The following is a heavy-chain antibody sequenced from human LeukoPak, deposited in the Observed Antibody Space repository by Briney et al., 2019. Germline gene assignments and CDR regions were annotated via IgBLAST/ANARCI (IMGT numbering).Heavy chain of an antibody. CDR1: GFTVSSNY. V-gene: IGHV3-53*01. CDR2: IYSGGSI. D-gene: IGHD6-19*01. J-gene: IGHJ4*02. Sequence: PGGSLRLSCAASGFTVSSNYMSWVRQAPGKGLEWVSVIYSGGSIYYADSVKGRFTISRDNSKNTLYLQMNSLRAEDTAVYYCATGSSGWYPLDYWGQGTLVTVSS. CDR3: ATGSSGWYPLDY.